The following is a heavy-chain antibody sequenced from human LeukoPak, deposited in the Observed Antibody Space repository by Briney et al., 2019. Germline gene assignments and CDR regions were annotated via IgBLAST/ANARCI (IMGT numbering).Heavy chain of an antibody. CDR3: ARVGCSSTSCYSGVGYYYYYMDV. CDR1: GYTFTSYG. D-gene: IGHD2-2*01. V-gene: IGHV1-18*01. CDR2: ISAYNGNT. Sequence: GASVKVSCKASGYTFTSYGISWVRQAPGQGLEWMGWISAYNGNTNYAQKLQGRVTMTTDTSTSTAYMELRSLRSDDTAVYYCARVGCSSTSCYSGVGYYYYYMDVWGKGTTVTISS. J-gene: IGHJ6*03.